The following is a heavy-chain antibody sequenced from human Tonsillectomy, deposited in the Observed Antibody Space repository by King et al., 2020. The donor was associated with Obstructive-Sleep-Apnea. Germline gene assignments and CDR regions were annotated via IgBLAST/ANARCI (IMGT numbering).Heavy chain of an antibody. D-gene: IGHD4-17*01. CDR2: ISGSGGST. CDR1: GFTFSSYA. Sequence: VQLVESGGGLVQPGGSLRLSCAASGFTFSSYAMSWVRQAPGKGLEWGSAISGSGGSTYYADSVKGRFTIPRDYSKNTLYLQMNSLRDEDTAVYYCAKEDAMTTVTFYYYYYGMDVWGQGTTVTVSS. CDR3: AKEDAMTTVTFYYYYYGMDV. V-gene: IGHV3-23*04. J-gene: IGHJ6*02.